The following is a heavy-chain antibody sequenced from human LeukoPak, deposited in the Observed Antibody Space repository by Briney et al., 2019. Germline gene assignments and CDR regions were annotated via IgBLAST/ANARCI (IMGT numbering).Heavy chain of an antibody. D-gene: IGHD4-23*01. CDR3: ARSYGGNVFDY. CDR1: GFTFSSYW. J-gene: IGHJ4*02. CDR2: IKQDGSEK. Sequence: PGGSLRLSCAASGFTFSSYWMSWVRQAPGKGLEWVANIKQDGSEKYYLDSVKGRFTISRDHAKNSLYLQMNSLRAEDTAVYYCARSYGGNVFDYWGQGTLVTVSS. V-gene: IGHV3-7*03.